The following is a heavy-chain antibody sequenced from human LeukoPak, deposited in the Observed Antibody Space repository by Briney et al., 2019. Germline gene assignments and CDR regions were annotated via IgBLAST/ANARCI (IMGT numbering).Heavy chain of an antibody. CDR2: ISRSGNSI. D-gene: IGHD3-22*01. J-gene: IGHJ4*02. CDR1: GFTFSDYS. CDR3: VRDSYDSNGCIDS. V-gene: IGHV3-11*01. Sequence: GGSLRLSCAASGFTFSDYSMSWIRQAPGKGLEWVSYISRSGNSIYHADSMEGRFTISRDNAKNSLYLQVNSLRADDTAVYYCVRDSYDSNGCIDSWGQGTQVTVSS.